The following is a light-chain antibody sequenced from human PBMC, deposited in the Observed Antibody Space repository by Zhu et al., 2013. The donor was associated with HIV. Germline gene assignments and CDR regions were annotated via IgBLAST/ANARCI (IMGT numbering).Light chain of an antibody. Sequence: EIVLTQSPATLSLSRGDRVTLSCRASQSVSSYLAWYQQKPGQAPRLLIYGASNRATGIPARFSGSGSGTEFTLTISSLQFEDFAVYYCQQYKDWPPYTFGQGTKLEIK. CDR3: QQYKDWPPYT. J-gene: IGKJ2*01. CDR2: GAS. V-gene: IGKV3-11*01. CDR1: QSVSSY.